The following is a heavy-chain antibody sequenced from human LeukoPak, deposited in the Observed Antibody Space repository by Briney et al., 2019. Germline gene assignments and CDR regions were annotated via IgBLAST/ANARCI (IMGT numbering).Heavy chain of an antibody. CDR2: IYSGGST. CDR1: GFTVSSNY. CDR3: ARASSGWDYWYFDL. J-gene: IGHJ2*01. Sequence: GGSLRLSCAASGFTVSSNYMSWVRQAPGKGLEWVSVIYSGGSTYYADSVKGRFTISRGNSKNTLYLQMNSLRAEDTAVYYCARASSGWDYWYFDLWGRGTLVTVSS. V-gene: IGHV3-53*01. D-gene: IGHD6-19*01.